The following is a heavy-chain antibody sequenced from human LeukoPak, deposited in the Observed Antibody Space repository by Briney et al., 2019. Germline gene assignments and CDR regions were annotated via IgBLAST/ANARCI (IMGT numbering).Heavy chain of an antibody. V-gene: IGHV1-24*01. Sequence: ASVKVSCKVSGYTLTELSMHWVRQAPGKGLEWMGGFDPEDGETIYAQKFQGRVTMTEDTPTDTAYMELSSLRSEDTAVYYCATGHMVRGVHNWFDPWGQGTLVTVSS. CDR1: GYTLTELS. CDR3: ATGHMVRGVHNWFDP. J-gene: IGHJ5*02. CDR2: FDPEDGET. D-gene: IGHD3-10*01.